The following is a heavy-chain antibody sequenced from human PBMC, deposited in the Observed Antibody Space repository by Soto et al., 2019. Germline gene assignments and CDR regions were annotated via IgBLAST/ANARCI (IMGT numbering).Heavy chain of an antibody. D-gene: IGHD1-1*01. J-gene: IGHJ4*02. CDR1: GFIFSTYG. CDR3: TKEYIVGTTWGYFES. CDR2: ISYDGSNE. V-gene: IGHV3-30*18. Sequence: QVQLVQSGGGVVQPGRSLRLSCVASGFIFSTYGMPWVRQVTGKGLEWVAHISYDGSNEYYADSVKGRFTVSRDNAKNTLDLQMNGLKTEDTALYYCTKEYIVGTTWGYFESWGQGALVIVSS.